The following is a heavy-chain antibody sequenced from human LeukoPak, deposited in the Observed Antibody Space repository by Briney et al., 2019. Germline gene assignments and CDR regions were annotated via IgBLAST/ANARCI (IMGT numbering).Heavy chain of an antibody. CDR3: SRGLDSRKLGY. CDR1: GASFSSGDQF. D-gene: IGHD3-22*01. Sequence: SETLSLTCTVSGASFSSGDQFWNWHAQSPGQGLEWIGSIHASGTLYNNPSLESRVTMSMDTSKNQFSLNLNSVTAAGTAVYFCSRGLDSRKLGYWGQGTLVTVSS. J-gene: IGHJ4*02. V-gene: IGHV4-31*03. CDR2: IHASGTL.